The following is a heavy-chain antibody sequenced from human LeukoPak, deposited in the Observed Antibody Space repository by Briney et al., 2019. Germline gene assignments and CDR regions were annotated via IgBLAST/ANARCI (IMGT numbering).Heavy chain of an antibody. V-gene: IGHV5-51*01. CDR1: GYSFTSYW. J-gene: IGHJ6*02. D-gene: IGHD2-15*01. CDR2: IYPGDSDT. Sequence: GESLEISCKGSGYSFTSYWIGWVRQMPGKGLGWMGIIYPGDSDTRYSPSFQGQVTISADKSIGTAYLQWSSLKASDTAMYYCARQPQPIEGGSCCGMDVWGQGTTVTVSS. CDR3: ARQPQPIEGGSCCGMDV.